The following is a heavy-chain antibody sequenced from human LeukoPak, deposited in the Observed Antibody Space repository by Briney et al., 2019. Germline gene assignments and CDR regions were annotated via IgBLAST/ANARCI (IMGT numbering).Heavy chain of an antibody. V-gene: IGHV3-30*03. Sequence: PGRSLRLSCAASGFTFSSYGMHWVRQAPGKGLEWVAVISYDGSNKYYADSVKGRFTVSRDNSESTLYLQMSSLRAEDTALYYCATHATYCGGDCYVFDPSFDYWGQGTLVTVSS. CDR3: ATHATYCGGDCYVFDPSFDY. CDR2: ISYDGSNK. CDR1: GFTFSSYG. D-gene: IGHD2-21*02. J-gene: IGHJ4*02.